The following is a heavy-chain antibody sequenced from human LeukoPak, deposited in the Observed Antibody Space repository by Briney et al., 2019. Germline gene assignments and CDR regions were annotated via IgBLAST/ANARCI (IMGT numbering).Heavy chain of an antibody. Sequence: EGSLKLSCTPSGYTLTGYFMHWVRQSPGQGLECMGWINPNSGGTNYAQSFQCRVTMTRDTSISTPYMELSRLSSDDTAVYYCARALAVDADFDPRGQGTLVTVSS. J-gene: IGHJ5*02. CDR3: ARALAVDADFDP. CDR2: INPNSGGT. CDR1: GYTLTGYF. V-gene: IGHV1-2*02. D-gene: IGHD6-19*01.